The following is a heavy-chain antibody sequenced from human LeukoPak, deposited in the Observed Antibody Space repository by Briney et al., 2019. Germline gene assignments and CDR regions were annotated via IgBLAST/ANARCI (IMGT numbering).Heavy chain of an antibody. CDR2: MNPNSGNT. CDR1: GYTFTSYD. V-gene: IGHV1-8*01. CDR3: ARGYSSGYYYYYMDV. J-gene: IGHJ6*03. D-gene: IGHD3-22*01. Sequence: ASVKVSCKASGYTFTSYDINWVRQATGQGLEWMGWMNPNSGNTGYAQKFQGRVTMTRNTSISTAYVELSSLRSEDTAVYYCARGYSSGYYYYYMDVWGKGTTVTVSS.